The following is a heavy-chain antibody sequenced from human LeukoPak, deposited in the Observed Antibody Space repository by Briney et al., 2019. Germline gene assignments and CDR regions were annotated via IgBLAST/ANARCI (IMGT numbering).Heavy chain of an antibody. CDR1: GYTFTSYD. D-gene: IGHD3-22*01. Sequence: ASVKVSCKASGYTFTSYDINWVRQATGQGLEWMGWMNPNSGNTGYAQKLQGRVTMTTDTSTSTAYMELRSLRSDDTAVYYCARDAAGYYYDSSGYYSRFDYWGQGTLVTVSS. V-gene: IGHV1-8*01. J-gene: IGHJ4*02. CDR3: ARDAAGYYYDSSGYYSRFDY. CDR2: MNPNSGNT.